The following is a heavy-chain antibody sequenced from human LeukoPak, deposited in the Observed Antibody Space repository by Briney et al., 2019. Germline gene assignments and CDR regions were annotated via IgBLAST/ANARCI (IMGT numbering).Heavy chain of an antibody. V-gene: IGHV3-9*01. CDR2: ISWNSGSI. J-gene: IGHJ4*02. D-gene: IGHD4-23*01. CDR3: AKALTVVTPLDY. Sequence: GRSLRLSCAASGFTFDDYAMHWVRLAPGKGLEWVSGISWNSGSIGYADSVKGRFTISRDNAKNSLYLQMNSLRAEDTALYYCAKALTVVTPLDYWGQGTLVTVSS. CDR1: GFTFDDYA.